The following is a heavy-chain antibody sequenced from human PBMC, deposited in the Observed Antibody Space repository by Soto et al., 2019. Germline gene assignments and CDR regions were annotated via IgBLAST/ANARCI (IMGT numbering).Heavy chain of an antibody. CDR3: ARVAAAGGVFDY. CDR1: GFTFSSYS. D-gene: IGHD6-13*01. Sequence: EVQLVESGGGLVQPGGSLRLSCAASGFTFSSYSMNWVRQAPGKGVEWVSYISNSCSTIYYADPVKGRFTISRDNAKNSLYLQMNGLRAENTAVYFCARVAAAGGVFDYWGQGTLVTVSS. CDR2: ISNSCSTI. J-gene: IGHJ4*02. V-gene: IGHV3-48*01.